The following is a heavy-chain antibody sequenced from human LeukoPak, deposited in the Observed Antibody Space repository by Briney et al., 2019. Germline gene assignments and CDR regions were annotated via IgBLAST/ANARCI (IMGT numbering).Heavy chain of an antibody. V-gene: IGHV3-23*01. CDR1: GVTFSNYA. D-gene: IGHD3-9*01. CDR2: VTYSGGNT. Sequence: PGAPLTLSCAASGVTFSNYAMRGLRRAPGGALEGLTAVTYSGGNTYYAHSVKGRFTISRDNSKNTVFLQMHSLRAEDTAVYYCSKWGDYDVLTGYFVSDYWGKGTLVTVP. J-gene: IGHJ4*02. CDR3: SKWGDYDVLTGYFVSDY.